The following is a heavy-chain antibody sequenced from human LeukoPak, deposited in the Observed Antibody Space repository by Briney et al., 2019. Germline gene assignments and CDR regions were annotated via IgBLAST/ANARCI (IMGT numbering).Heavy chain of an antibody. Sequence: GGSLRLSCAASGFTFSSYEMNWVRQAPGKGLEWVSYISNSGLTIYYADSVKGRFTISRDNAKNSLYLQMNSLRADDTAVYYCATVETGTTFLDYWGQGTLVAVSS. D-gene: IGHD1-7*01. J-gene: IGHJ4*02. CDR1: GFTFSSYE. CDR2: ISNSGLTI. V-gene: IGHV3-48*03. CDR3: ATVETGTTFLDY.